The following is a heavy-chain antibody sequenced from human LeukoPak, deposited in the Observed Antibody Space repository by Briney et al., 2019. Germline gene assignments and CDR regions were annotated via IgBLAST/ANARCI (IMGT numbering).Heavy chain of an antibody. CDR3: ARVPKYFDL. V-gene: IGHV4-34*01. CDR1: GGSFSGFY. J-gene: IGHJ2*01. Sequence: PSETLSLTCAVYGGSFSGFYWTWIRQPPGKGLEWIGQINHSRSTHYNPSLKSRVTISVDTSKNQFSLRLSSVTAADTAVYYCARVPKYFDLWGRSTLVTVSS. CDR2: INHSRST.